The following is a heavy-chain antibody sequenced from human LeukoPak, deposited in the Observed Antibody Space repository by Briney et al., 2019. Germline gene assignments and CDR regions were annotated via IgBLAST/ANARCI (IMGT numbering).Heavy chain of an antibody. CDR3: VRQVQLSSWFDP. V-gene: IGHV5-51*01. J-gene: IGHJ5*02. CDR1: GYRFTSYW. Sequence: GGSLKISLKGSGYRFTSYWIGWVRQMPGKGLEWMGIIYPGDSDTRYSPSFQGQVSISTDRSISTAYLQWRSLKASDTAMYYCVRQVQLSSWFDPWGQGDLVTASS. CDR2: IYPGDSDT. D-gene: IGHD5-18*01.